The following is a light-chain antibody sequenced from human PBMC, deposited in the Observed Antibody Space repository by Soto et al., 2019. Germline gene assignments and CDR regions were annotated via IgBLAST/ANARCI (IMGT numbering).Light chain of an antibody. CDR1: SSDVGGYNY. CDR3: CSYAGSLGV. J-gene: IGLJ2*01. Sequence: ALTQPRSVSGSPGQSVTISCTGTSSDVGGYNYVSWYQQHPGKAPKLMIYDVSKRPSGVPDRFSGSKSGNTASLTISGLQAEDEADYYCCSYAGSLGVFGGGTKLTVL. CDR2: DVS. V-gene: IGLV2-11*01.